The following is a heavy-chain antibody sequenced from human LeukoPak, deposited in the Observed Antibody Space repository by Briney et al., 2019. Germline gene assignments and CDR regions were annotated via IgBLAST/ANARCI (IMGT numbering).Heavy chain of an antibody. CDR3: AKSGGDSGYDRVAPGFDY. V-gene: IGHV1-18*01. J-gene: IGHJ4*02. CDR2: ISAYNGNT. CDR1: GYTFTSYG. Sequence: ASVKVSCKASGYTFTSYGISWVRQAPGQGLEWMGWISAYNGNTNYAQKLQGRVTMTTDTSTSTAYMELRSLRSDDTAVYYCAKSGGDSGYDRVAPGFDYWGQGTLVTVSS. D-gene: IGHD5-12*01.